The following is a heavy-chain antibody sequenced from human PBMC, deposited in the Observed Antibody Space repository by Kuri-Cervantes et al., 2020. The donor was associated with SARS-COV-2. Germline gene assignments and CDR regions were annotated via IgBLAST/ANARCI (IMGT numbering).Heavy chain of an antibody. CDR1: GFTFSSYA. D-gene: IGHD3-22*01. V-gene: IGHV4-34*01. Sequence: ESLKISCAASGFTFSSYAMHWVRQAPGKGLEWVGEINHSGSTNYNPSLKSRVTISVDTSKNQFSLKLSSVTAADTAVYYCARTYYYDSSGYLETYYFDYWGQGTLVTVSS. CDR3: ARTYYYDSSGYLETYYFDY. J-gene: IGHJ4*02. CDR2: INHSGST.